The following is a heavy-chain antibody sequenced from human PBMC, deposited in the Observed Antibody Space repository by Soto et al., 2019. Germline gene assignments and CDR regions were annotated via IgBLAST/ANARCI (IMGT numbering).Heavy chain of an antibody. J-gene: IGHJ3*01. CDR2: ITPRDGDT. CDR3: ARGDPPYATCGRRPFDV. CDR1: GYTFTDKY. D-gene: IGHD2-15*01. Sequence: GASVKVSCKASGYTFTDKYMYGERQAPGQGLEWMGIITPRDGDTTYAQNLQGRLTMTRDTSTKTVYMEQRRLKTEDTAGDYWARGDPPYATCGRRPFDVWGQGTMVTVSS. V-gene: IGHV1-46*01.